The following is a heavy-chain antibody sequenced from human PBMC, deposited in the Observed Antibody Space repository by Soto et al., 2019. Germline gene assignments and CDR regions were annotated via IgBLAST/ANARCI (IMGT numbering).Heavy chain of an antibody. V-gene: IGHV3-23*01. Sequence: DVHLLESGGGLVQPGGSLRLSCAASGFSFSRYAMIWVRQAPGKGQEWVSAISDSGDSTYYADSVKGRFTISRDNSKSTLYLQMNSLRAEDTAVYYCANRDTSMVTRYYYGMDVWGQGTTVTVSS. CDR1: GFSFSRYA. J-gene: IGHJ6*02. CDR2: ISDSGDST. D-gene: IGHD5-18*01. CDR3: ANRDTSMVTRYYYGMDV.